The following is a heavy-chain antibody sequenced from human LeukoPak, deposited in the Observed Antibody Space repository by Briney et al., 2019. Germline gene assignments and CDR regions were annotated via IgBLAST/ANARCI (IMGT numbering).Heavy chain of an antibody. CDR3: ARRGTSFDY. CDR2: IKLDGSEK. D-gene: IGHD3-3*01. Sequence: GGSLRLSCAASGFIFSNYWMSWLRQAPGKGLEWVASIKLDGSEKYHVDSVRGRFTTSRDNAKNSLYLQMNSLRAEDTALYYYARRGTSFDYWGQGTLVTVSS. CDR1: GFIFSNYW. V-gene: IGHV3-7*02. J-gene: IGHJ4*02.